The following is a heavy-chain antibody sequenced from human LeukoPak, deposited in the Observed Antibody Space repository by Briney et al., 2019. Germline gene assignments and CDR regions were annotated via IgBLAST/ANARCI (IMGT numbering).Heavy chain of an antibody. CDR1: GFTFSSYG. CDR2: IRYDGRNK. J-gene: IGHJ3*02. Sequence: GGSLRLSCAASGFTFSSYGMHWVRQAPGKGLEWVAFIRYDGRNKYYADSVKGRFTIPRDNSKNTLYLQMNSLRAEDTAVYYCAKDRGGYDSLFPDAFDIWGQGTMVTVSS. V-gene: IGHV3-30*02. D-gene: IGHD5-12*01. CDR3: AKDRGGYDSLFPDAFDI.